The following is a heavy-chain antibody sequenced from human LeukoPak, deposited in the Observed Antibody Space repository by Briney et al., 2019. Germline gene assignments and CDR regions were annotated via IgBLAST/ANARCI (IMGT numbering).Heavy chain of an antibody. V-gene: IGHV3-23*01. Sequence: GGSLRLSCAASGFTFSSYAMSWVGQAPGKGLEWVSAISGSGGSTYYADSVKGRFTISRDNSKNTLYLQMNSLRAEDTAVYYCAKGRKRTTVTTFDYWGQGTLVTVSS. CDR3: AKGRKRTTVTTFDY. D-gene: IGHD4-17*01. CDR2: ISGSGGST. J-gene: IGHJ4*02. CDR1: GFTFSSYA.